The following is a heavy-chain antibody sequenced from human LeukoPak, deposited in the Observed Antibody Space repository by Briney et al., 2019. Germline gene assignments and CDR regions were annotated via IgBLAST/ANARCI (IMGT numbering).Heavy chain of an antibody. CDR1: GFTVSSNY. V-gene: IGHV3-66*01. CDR2: IYSGGST. J-gene: IGHJ2*01. Sequence: GGSLRLSCAASGFTVSSNYMSWVRQAPGKGLEWVSVIYSGGSTYYADSVKGRFTISRDNSKNTLYLQMNSLRAEDTAVYYCASLNCGGDCYWSRKGVDLWGRGTLVTVSS. D-gene: IGHD2-21*02. CDR3: ASLNCGGDCYWSRKGVDL.